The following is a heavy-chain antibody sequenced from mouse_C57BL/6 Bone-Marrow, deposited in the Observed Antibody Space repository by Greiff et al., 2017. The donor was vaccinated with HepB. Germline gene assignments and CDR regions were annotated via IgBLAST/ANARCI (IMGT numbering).Heavy chain of an antibody. CDR3: AKGNYYGSSHFDY. D-gene: IGHD1-1*01. Sequence: QVQLQQSGAELVKPGASVKISCKASGYAFSSYWMNWVKQRTGQGLEWIGEIYPRSGNTYYNEKFKGKATLTADKSSSTAYMELRSLTSEDSAVYFCAKGNYYGSSHFDYWGQGTTLTVSS. CDR2: IYPRSGNT. J-gene: IGHJ2*01. V-gene: IGHV1-81*01. CDR1: GYAFSSYW.